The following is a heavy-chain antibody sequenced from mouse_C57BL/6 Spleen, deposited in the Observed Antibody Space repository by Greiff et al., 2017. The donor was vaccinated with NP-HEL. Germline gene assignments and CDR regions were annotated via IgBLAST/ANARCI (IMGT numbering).Heavy chain of an antibody. CDR1: GYTFTSYD. Sequence: QVQLQQSGPELVKPGASVKLSCTASGYTFTSYDITWVKQRPGQGLEWIGRIYPRDGSTKYHEKFKGQATLTVDTSSSTAYMELHSLTSEDSAVYVCARTSITTVVATDYWGQGTTLTVSS. J-gene: IGHJ2*01. V-gene: IGHV1-85*01. CDR3: ARTSITTVVATDY. D-gene: IGHD1-1*01. CDR2: IYPRDGST.